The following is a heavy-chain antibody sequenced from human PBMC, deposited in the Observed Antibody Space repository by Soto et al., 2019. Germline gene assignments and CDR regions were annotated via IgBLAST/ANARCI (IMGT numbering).Heavy chain of an antibody. CDR1: GFAFSNFA. CDR3: ARITEYSSSPYFDF. V-gene: IGHV3-30-3*01. CDR2: ISYDGHTT. J-gene: IGHJ4*02. Sequence: PGGSLRLSCAASGFAFSNFAMHWVRQAPGKGLEWVAVISYDGHTTYYADSVKGRFTISRDNSNNALYLQMNTLRPEDTAVYYCARITEYSSSPYFDFWGQGALVTVSS. D-gene: IGHD6-6*01.